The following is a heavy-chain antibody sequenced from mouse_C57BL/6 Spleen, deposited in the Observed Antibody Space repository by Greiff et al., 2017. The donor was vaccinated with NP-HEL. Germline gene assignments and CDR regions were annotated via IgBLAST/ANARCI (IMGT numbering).Heavy chain of an antibody. Sequence: DVQLQESGGGLVQPGGSLSLSCAASGFTFTDYYMSWVRQPPGQALEWLGFIRNKANGYTTEYSASVKGRFTISRDNSQSIRYLQMNALRAEDSATYYCARSPSYGSSPYYFDYWGQGTTLTVSS. CDR3: ARSPSYGSSPYYFDY. CDR2: IRNKANGYTT. V-gene: IGHV7-3*01. D-gene: IGHD1-1*01. J-gene: IGHJ2*01. CDR1: GFTFTDYY.